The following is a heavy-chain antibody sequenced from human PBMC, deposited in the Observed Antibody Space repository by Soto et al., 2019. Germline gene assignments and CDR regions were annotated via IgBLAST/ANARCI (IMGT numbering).Heavy chain of an antibody. CDR1: GGSISSSSYY. CDR2: IYYSGST. D-gene: IGHD3-22*01. CDR3: ARGTSGYSF. J-gene: IGHJ4*02. V-gene: IGHV4-39*07. Sequence: PSETLSLTCTVSGGSISSSSYYWGWIRQPPGKGLEWIGSIYYSGSTYYNPSLKGRVTISVDTSKNQFSLKLSSVTADDTAVYYCARGTSGYSFWGQGTLVTVS.